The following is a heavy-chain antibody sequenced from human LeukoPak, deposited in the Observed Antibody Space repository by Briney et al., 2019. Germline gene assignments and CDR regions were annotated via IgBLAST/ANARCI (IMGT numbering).Heavy chain of an antibody. J-gene: IGHJ3*02. CDR1: GFTLSNYV. D-gene: IGHD3-16*01. CDR2: ISDSGGAT. V-gene: IGHV3-23*01. CDR3: ARDGVMGVSDAFDI. Sequence: GGSLRLSCAASGFTLSNYVMRWVRQAPGKGLEWVSSISDSGGATFYADFVRGRFTISRDTSKNTLYLQMNSLRAEDTAAYYCARDGVMGVSDAFDIWGQGTMVTVSS.